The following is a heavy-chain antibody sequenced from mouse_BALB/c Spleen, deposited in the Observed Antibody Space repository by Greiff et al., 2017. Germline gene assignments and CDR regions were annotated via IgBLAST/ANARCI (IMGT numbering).Heavy chain of an antibody. CDR2: ISYSGST. V-gene: IGHV3-2*02. CDR1: GYSITSDYA. J-gene: IGHJ1*01. CDR3: ASEDYYGSSWYFDV. D-gene: IGHD1-1*01. Sequence: VQLKESGPGLVKPSQSLSLTCTVTGYSITSDYAWNWIRQFPGNKLEWMGYISYSGSTSYNPSLKSRISITRDTSKNQFFLQLNSVTTEDTATYYCASEDYYGSSWYFDVWGAGTTVTVSS.